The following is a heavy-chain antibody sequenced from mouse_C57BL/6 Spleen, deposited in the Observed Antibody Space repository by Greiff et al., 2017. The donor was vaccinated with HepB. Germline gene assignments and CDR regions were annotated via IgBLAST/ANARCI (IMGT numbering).Heavy chain of an antibody. D-gene: IGHD2-5*01. CDR3: ARYYSNYLYYFDY. CDR2: INPGSGGT. J-gene: IGHJ2*01. V-gene: IGHV1-54*01. Sequence: QVQLQQSGAELVRPGTSVKVSCKASGYAFTNYLIEWVKQRPGQGLEWIGVINPGSGGTNYNEKFKGKATLTAYKSSSTAYMQLSSLTSEDSAVYFCARYYSNYLYYFDYWGQGTTLTVSS. CDR1: GYAFTNYL.